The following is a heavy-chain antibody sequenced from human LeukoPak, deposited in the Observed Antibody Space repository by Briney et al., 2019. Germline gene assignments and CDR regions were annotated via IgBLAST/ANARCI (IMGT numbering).Heavy chain of an antibody. CDR3: ARDYDISAGPNPKYYYYYMDV. CDR2: IIPIFGTA. Sequence: SVKVSCKASGGTFSSYAISWVRQAPGQGLEWMGRIIPIFGTANYAQKFQGRVTITTDESTSTAYMELSSLRSEDTAVYYCARDYDISAGPNPKYYYYYMDVWGKGTTVTVSS. D-gene: IGHD3-9*01. J-gene: IGHJ6*03. V-gene: IGHV1-69*05. CDR1: GGTFSSYA.